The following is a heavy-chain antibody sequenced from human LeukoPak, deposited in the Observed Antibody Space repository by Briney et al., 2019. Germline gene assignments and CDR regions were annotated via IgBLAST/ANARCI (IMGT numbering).Heavy chain of an antibody. V-gene: IGHV3-7*01. CDR3: AREVGTCSGGTCYFRFDY. Sequence: GGSLRLSCAASGFTFSSYGMHWVRQASGKGLEWVANIKQDGSEKYYVDSVKGRFTISRDNAKNSLYLQMNSLRAEDTAVYYCAREVGTCSGGTCYFRFDYWGQGTLVTVSS. D-gene: IGHD2-15*01. CDR1: GFTFSSYG. J-gene: IGHJ4*02. CDR2: IKQDGSEK.